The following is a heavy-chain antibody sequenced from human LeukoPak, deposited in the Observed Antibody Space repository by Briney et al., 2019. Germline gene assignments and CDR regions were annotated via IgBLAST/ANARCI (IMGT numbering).Heavy chain of an antibody. V-gene: IGHV1-69*13. CDR1: GGTFSSYA. CDR3: ARARQRIVVVVAATPGAFDI. J-gene: IGHJ3*02. Sequence: SVKVSCKASGGTFSSYAISWVRQAPGQGLEWMGGIIPIFGTANYAQKFQGRVTITADESTSTAYMELSSLRPEDTAVYYCARARQRIVVVVAATPGAFDIWGQGTMVTVSS. D-gene: IGHD2-15*01. CDR2: IIPIFGTA.